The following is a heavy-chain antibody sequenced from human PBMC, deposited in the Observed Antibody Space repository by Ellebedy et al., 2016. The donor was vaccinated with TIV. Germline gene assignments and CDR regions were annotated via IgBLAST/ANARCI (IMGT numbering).Heavy chain of an antibody. D-gene: IGHD5-12*01. V-gene: IGHV3-23*01. CDR3: VKGGWGSVVDY. Sequence: GESLKISXAASGFTFSSYAMSWVRQAPGKGLEWVSAISGSGGSTYYADSVKGRFTISRDNSKNTLYLQMNSLRAEDTAVYYCVKGGWGSVVDYWGRGTLVIVSS. J-gene: IGHJ4*02. CDR2: ISGSGGST. CDR1: GFTFSSYA.